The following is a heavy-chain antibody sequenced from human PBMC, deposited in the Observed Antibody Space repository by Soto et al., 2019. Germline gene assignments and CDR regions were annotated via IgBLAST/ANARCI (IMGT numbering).Heavy chain of an antibody. CDR1: GYTFTSYG. D-gene: IGHD3-22*01. V-gene: IGHV1-3*01. Sequence: ASVKVSCKASGYTFTSYGMHWVRQAPGQRLEWMGWINAGNGNTKYSQKFQGRVTITRDTSASTAYMELSSLRSEDTAVYYCARDLLYDSSGYYPYPFDYWGQGTLVTVSS. J-gene: IGHJ4*02. CDR3: ARDLLYDSSGYYPYPFDY. CDR2: INAGNGNT.